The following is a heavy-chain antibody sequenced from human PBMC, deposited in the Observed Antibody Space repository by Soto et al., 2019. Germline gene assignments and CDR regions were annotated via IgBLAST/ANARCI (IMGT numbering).Heavy chain of an antibody. CDR2: INYSGSI. V-gene: IGHV4-34*01. CDR3: ARALGDYSYVYFDY. J-gene: IGHJ4*02. D-gene: IGHD4-17*01. Sequence: SETLSLTCTVYGGSFSGYYWSWIRQPPGKGLEWIGDINYSGSINYNPSLKSRVTISVDTSKNQFSLKLSSVTAADTAVYYCARALGDYSYVYFDYWGQGTLVTVSS. CDR1: GGSFSGYY.